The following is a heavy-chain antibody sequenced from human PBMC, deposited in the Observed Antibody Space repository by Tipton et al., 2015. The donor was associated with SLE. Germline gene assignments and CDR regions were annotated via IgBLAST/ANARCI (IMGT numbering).Heavy chain of an antibody. CDR2: INHSGST. D-gene: IGHD3-3*01. CDR1: GGSFSGYY. CDR3: ARLTIFGVVIISNYYYYMDV. V-gene: IGHV4-34*01. Sequence: TLSLTCAVYGGSFSGYYWSWIRQPPGKGLEWIGEINHSGSTNYNPSLKSRVTISVDTSKNQFSLKMSSVTAADTAVYYCARLTIFGVVIISNYYYYMDVWGKGTTVTVSS. J-gene: IGHJ6*03.